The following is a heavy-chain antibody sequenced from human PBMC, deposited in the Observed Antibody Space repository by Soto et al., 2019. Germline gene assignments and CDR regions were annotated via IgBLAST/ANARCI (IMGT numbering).Heavy chain of an antibody. V-gene: IGHV3-48*03. Sequence: LRLACAASGFTFSSYEMNWVRQAPGKGLEWVSYISTSGSTIYYADTVKGRFTISRDNAKNSLYLQMNSLRVEDTAVYYCASKYSYWGQGTLVTVSS. CDR3: ASKYSY. D-gene: IGHD2-21*01. CDR1: GFTFSSYE. CDR2: ISTSGSTI. J-gene: IGHJ4*02.